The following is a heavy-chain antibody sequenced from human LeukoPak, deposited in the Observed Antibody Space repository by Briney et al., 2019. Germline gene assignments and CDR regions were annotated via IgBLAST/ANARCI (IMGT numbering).Heavy chain of an antibody. Sequence: SETLSLTCTVSNDSFGIYYWSWIRQPPGKGLEWIGYIYYSGSTNYNPSLKSRVTISVDTSKNQFSLKLSSVTAADTAVYYCARGTYYGAYTYWGQGTLVTVSS. CDR2: IYYSGST. CDR1: NDSFGIYY. J-gene: IGHJ4*02. CDR3: ARGTYYGAYTY. D-gene: IGHD4-17*01. V-gene: IGHV4-59*01.